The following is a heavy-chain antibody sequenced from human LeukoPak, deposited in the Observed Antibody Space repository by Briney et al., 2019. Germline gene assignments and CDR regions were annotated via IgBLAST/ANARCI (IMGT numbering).Heavy chain of an antibody. Sequence: SGTLSLTCGVSGGSISSSNWWSWVRQPPGKGLEWIGEIYHSGSTNYKPSLKSRVTISVDKSKNQFSLKLSSVTAADTAVYYCARIGYCGGVCPRRGKQLMYYYYGMDVWGQGTTVTVSS. CDR1: GGSISSSNW. D-gene: IGHD2-21*02. CDR3: ARIGYCGGVCPRRGKQLMYYYYGMDV. V-gene: IGHV4-4*02. CDR2: IYHSGST. J-gene: IGHJ6*02.